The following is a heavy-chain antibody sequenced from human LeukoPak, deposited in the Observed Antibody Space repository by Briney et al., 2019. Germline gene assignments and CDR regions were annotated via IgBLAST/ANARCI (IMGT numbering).Heavy chain of an antibody. CDR1: GFTSSSYW. J-gene: IGHJ4*02. V-gene: IGHV3-7*04. D-gene: IGHD2-15*01. CDR3: ARVRILSDYFFDY. CDR2: IKQDGSEK. Sequence: PGGSLRLSCAASGFTSSSYWMSWVRQAPGKGLEWVANIKQDGSEKYYVDSVKGRFTISRDDARNSVYLQMNSLRDEDTAVYYCARVRILSDYFFDYWGQGTLVTVAS.